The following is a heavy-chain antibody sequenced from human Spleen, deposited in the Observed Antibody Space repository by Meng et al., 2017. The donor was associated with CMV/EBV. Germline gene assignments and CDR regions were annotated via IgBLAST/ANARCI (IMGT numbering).Heavy chain of an antibody. CDR1: GGSISSYY. CDR2: IYYSGST. V-gene: IGHV4-59*13. J-gene: IGHJ5*02. D-gene: IGHD1-26*01. Sequence: SETLSLTCTVSGGSISSYYWTWIRQPPGKGLEWIGYIYYSGSTNYNPSLKSRVTISVDTSKNQFSLKLSSVTAADTAVYYCARDLHMPKWGNWFDPWGQGTLVTVSS. CDR3: ARDLHMPKWGNWFDP.